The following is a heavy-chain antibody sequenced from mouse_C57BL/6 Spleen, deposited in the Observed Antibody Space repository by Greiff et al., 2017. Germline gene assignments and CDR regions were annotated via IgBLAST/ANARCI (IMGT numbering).Heavy chain of an antibody. CDR2: FYPGSGSI. CDR3: ARHEEGQLRLHYYAMDY. V-gene: IGHV1-62-2*01. Sequence: VKVVESGAELVKPGASVKLSCKASGYTFTEYTIHWVKQRSGQGLEWIGWFYPGSGSIKYNEKSKDKATLTADKSSSTVYMELSRLTSEDSAVYFCARHEEGQLRLHYYAMDYWGQGTSVTVSS. D-gene: IGHD3-2*02. J-gene: IGHJ4*01. CDR1: GYTFTEYT.